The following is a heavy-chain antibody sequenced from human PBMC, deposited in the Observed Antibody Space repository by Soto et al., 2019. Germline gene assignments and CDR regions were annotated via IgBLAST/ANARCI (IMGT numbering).Heavy chain of an antibody. V-gene: IGHV1-18*01. Sequence: ASVKVSCKASGYTFTSYGISWVRQAPGQGLEWMGWIIAYNGNTNYAQKLQGRVTMTTDTSTSTDYMELRRLRSDDTAVYYCVRDLTRRGWSDNKYYYYGMDVWGQGTTVTVSS. CDR3: VRDLTRRGWSDNKYYYYGMDV. J-gene: IGHJ6*02. CDR2: IIAYNGNT. D-gene: IGHD6-19*01. CDR1: GYTFTSYG.